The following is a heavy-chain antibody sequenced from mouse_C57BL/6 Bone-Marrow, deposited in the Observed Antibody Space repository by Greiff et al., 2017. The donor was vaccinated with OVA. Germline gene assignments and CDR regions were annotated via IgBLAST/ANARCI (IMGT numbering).Heavy chain of an antibody. CDR2: IYPRSGNT. CDR1: GYTFTSYG. J-gene: IGHJ4*01. Sequence: QVQLKESGAELARPGASVKLSCKASGYTFTSYGISWVKQRTGQGLEWIGEIYPRSGNTYYNEKFKGKATLTADKSSSTAYMELRSLTSEDSAVYFCARARYGNYLYYAMDYWGQGTSVTVSS. V-gene: IGHV1-81*01. D-gene: IGHD2-1*01. CDR3: ARARYGNYLYYAMDY.